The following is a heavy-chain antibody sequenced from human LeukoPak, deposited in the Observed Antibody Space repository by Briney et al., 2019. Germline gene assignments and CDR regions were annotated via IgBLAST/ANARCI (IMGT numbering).Heavy chain of an antibody. J-gene: IGHJ4*02. D-gene: IGHD4-17*01. CDR3: ATARRHDYGDYGGAFDN. CDR2: IYSGGST. V-gene: IGHV3-53*01. CDR1: GFTDSSSY. Sequence: GGSLRLSYVAYGFTDSSSYMSWVRQAPGKGLEYVSFIYSGGSTFYADSVKGRFTISRDNSKNTLHLQMNSLRADDTAIYYCATARRHDYGDYGGAFDNWGQGILVTVSS.